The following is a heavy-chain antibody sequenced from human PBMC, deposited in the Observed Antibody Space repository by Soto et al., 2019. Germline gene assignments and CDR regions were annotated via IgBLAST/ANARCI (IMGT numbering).Heavy chain of an antibody. V-gene: IGHV3-30*04. Sequence: GGSLRLSCAASGFTFSSYAMHWVRQAPGKGLEWVAVISYDGSNKYYADSVKGRFTISRDNSKNTLYLQMNSLRAEDTAVYYCARGPCTNGVCYTYFQHWGQGTLVTVSS. CDR3: ARGPCTNGVCYTYFQH. J-gene: IGHJ1*01. CDR1: GFTFSSYA. CDR2: ISYDGSNK. D-gene: IGHD2-8*01.